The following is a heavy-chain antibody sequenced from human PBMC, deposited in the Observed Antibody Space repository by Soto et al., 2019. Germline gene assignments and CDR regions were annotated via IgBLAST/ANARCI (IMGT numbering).Heavy chain of an antibody. CDR2: IIPIFGPA. CDR3: ARDCSGSPCGMDV. D-gene: IGHD1-26*01. CDR1: GGTFSSYA. V-gene: IGHV1-69*01. Sequence: SSVTVSCTASGGTFSSYAISWVRQAPGQGLEWMGGIIPIFGPANYAQKFQGRVTITADESTSTAYMELSSLRSEDTAVYYCARDCSGSPCGMDVWGQGTTVTVSS. J-gene: IGHJ6*02.